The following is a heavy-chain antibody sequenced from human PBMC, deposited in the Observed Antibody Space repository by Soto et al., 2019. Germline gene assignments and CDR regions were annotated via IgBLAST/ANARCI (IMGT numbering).Heavy chain of an antibody. V-gene: IGHV3-21*01. Sequence: GGSLRLSCAVSGFTFTNYGINWVRQAPGKWLEWVSSVSKSDYTYYSESVKGRFTISRDNARNSVSLQMNNLRAEDTAVHYCAREDSIIIPAVADFWGQGXLVTVYS. CDR1: GFTFTNYG. D-gene: IGHD6-19*01. CDR2: VSKSDYT. J-gene: IGHJ4*02. CDR3: AREDSIIIPAVADF.